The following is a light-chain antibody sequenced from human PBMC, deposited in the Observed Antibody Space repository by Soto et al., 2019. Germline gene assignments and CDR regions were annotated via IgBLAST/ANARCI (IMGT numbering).Light chain of an antibody. J-gene: IGLJ2*01. CDR2: DVT. CDR3: CSYAGTYTWI. CDR1: SNNVGGYNY. V-gene: IGLV2-11*01. Sequence: QSVLTQPRSVSGSPGQSVTISCTGASNNVGGYNYVSWYQHHPGKVPQLIIYDVTKRPSGVPDRFSGSKSGNTASLTISGLQVEDEADYYCCSYAGTYTWIFGGGTQLTV.